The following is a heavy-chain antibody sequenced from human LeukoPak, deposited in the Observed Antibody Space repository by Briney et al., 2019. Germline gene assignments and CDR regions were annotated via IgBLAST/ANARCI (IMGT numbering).Heavy chain of an antibody. J-gene: IGHJ4*02. CDR3: ARGDIASVDPTGY. Sequence: GGSLRLSCAASGFTLSRYWMHWVRQAPGKGLVWVSRINTDGTSRSYADSVKGRFTISRDNAKNTLYLQMNSLRAEDTAVYYCARGDIASVDPTGYWGQGTLVTVSS. D-gene: IGHD6-13*01. CDR1: GFTLSRYW. CDR2: INTDGTSR. V-gene: IGHV3-74*01.